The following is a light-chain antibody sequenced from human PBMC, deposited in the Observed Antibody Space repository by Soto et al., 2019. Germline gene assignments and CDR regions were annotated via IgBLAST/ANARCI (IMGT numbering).Light chain of an antibody. CDR2: AAS. Sequence: DIQMTQSPSSLSASVGDRVTITCRASQSISSYLNWYQQKPAKAPKLLIYAASSLQSGVPSRFRGGGPETDFTLTISSLQPEDFATYYCQQSYITPRTFGQGTREEIK. CDR1: QSISSY. CDR3: QQSYITPRT. V-gene: IGKV1-39*01. J-gene: IGKJ1*01.